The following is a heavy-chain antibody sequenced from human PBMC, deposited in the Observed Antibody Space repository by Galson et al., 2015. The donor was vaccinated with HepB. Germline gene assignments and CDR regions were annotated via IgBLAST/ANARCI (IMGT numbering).Heavy chain of an antibody. CDR2: INPNSGGT. V-gene: IGHV1-2*02. CDR1: GYIFTGYY. D-gene: IGHD2-15*01. CDR3: ARDRRYCSGGGCYRMDV. Sequence: SVKVSCKASGYIFTGYYMHWVRQAPGQGLEWMGWINPNSGGTNYAQKFQDRVTMTRDTSISTAYMELTRLRSDDTAVYCCARDRRYCSGGGCYRMDVWGQGTTVTVSS. J-gene: IGHJ6*02.